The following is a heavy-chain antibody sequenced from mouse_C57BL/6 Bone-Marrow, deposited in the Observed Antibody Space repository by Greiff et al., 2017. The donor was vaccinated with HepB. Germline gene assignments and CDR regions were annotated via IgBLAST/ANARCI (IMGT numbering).Heavy chain of an antibody. CDR1: GFTFSSYA. CDR2: ISSGGDYI. J-gene: IGHJ2*01. D-gene: IGHD2-2*01. Sequence: EVKLMESGEGLVKPGGSLKLSCAASGFTFSSYAMSWVRQTPEKRLEWVAYISSGGDYIYYADTVKGRFTISRDNARNTLYLQMSSLKSEDTAMYYCTRDPLYGYDGGGPDYWGQGTTLTVSS. V-gene: IGHV5-9-1*02. CDR3: TRDPLYGYDGGGPDY.